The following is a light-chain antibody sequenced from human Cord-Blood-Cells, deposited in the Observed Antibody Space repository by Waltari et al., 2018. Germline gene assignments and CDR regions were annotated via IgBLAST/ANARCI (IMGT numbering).Light chain of an antibody. J-gene: IGKJ1*01. CDR2: AAS. CDR3: QQYYSYPRT. CDR1: QGIRSY. Sequence: IRLTQSPSSFSASTGDRVTITCRASQGIRSYLAWYQQKPGKAPKLLIYAASTLQSGVPSRFSGSGSGTDFTLTISCLQSEDFATYYCQQYYSYPRTFGQGTKVEIK. V-gene: IGKV1-8*01.